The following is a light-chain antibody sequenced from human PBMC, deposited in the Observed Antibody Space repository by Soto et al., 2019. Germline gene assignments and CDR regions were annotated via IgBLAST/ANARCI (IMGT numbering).Light chain of an antibody. V-gene: IGLV2-11*01. J-gene: IGLJ1*01. CDR3: CSYGGSFPYV. Sequence: QSALTQPPSVSGSPGQSVTISCTGTSSDVGGYDYVSWYQQRPGKAPKLLIYDVTKRPSGVPERFSGSKSGNTASLTISGLQAEDEADFYCCSYGGSFPYVFGTGTKVTVL. CDR2: DVT. CDR1: SSDVGGYDY.